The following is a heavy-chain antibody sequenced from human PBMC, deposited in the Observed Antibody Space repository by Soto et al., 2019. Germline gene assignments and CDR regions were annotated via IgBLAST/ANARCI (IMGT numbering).Heavy chain of an antibody. J-gene: IGHJ6*02. CDR2: INSRADYT. CDR1: GFTLSNYR. D-gene: IGHD6-6*01. CDR3: GREKEDECSSSLRVYYGVDV. Sequence: EVQLVESGGGPVKSGQSLRLSCVASGFTLSNYRMTWVRQGPGKGLEWVSSINSRADYTHYTESVKGRFTISRDNAKNSVYLHMNSLRAEDAAVYYCGREKEDECSSSLRVYYGVDVWGQGTTVIVSS. V-gene: IGHV3-21*06.